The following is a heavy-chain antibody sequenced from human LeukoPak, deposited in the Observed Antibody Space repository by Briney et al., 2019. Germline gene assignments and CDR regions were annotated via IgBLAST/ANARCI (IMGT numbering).Heavy chain of an antibody. Sequence: GGSLRLSCAASGFIFSSYWMSWVRQAPGKGLEWVANIKQDGSEKYYVDSVKGRFTISRDNAKNSLYLQMNSLRAEDTAVYYCARGWLVFDYWGQGTLVTVSS. CDR2: IKQDGSEK. V-gene: IGHV3-7*01. J-gene: IGHJ4*02. D-gene: IGHD6-19*01. CDR3: ARGWLVFDY. CDR1: GFIFSSYW.